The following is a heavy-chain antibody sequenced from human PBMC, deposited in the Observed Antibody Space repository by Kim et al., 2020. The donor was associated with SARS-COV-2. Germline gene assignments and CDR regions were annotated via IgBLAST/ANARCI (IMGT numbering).Heavy chain of an antibody. Sequence: SVKVSCKASGGTFGTYPISWVRQAPGQGLEWMGGIIPFFDTTNYAPKFQGRVTMTADDSTRTTYMELSSLKSGDTAVYFCASRVFDSMGNYHDLGGQG. V-gene: IGHV1-69*13. CDR1: GGTFGTYP. J-gene: IGHJ4*02. CDR2: IIPFFDTT. CDR3: ASRVFDSMGNYHDL. D-gene: IGHD3-22*01.